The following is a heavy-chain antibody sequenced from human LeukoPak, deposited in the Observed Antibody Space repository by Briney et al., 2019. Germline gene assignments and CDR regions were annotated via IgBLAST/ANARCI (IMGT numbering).Heavy chain of an antibody. V-gene: IGHV4-34*01. CDR2: INHSGST. CDR1: GGSFSGYY. CDR3: ARVMITFGGGRPYYFDY. J-gene: IGHJ4*02. D-gene: IGHD3-16*01. Sequence: PSETLSLTCAVYGGSFSGYYWSWIRQPPGKGLEWIGEINHSGSTNYNPSLKSRVTVSVDTSKNQFSLKLSSVTAADTAVYYCARVMITFGGGRPYYFDYWGQGTLVTVSS.